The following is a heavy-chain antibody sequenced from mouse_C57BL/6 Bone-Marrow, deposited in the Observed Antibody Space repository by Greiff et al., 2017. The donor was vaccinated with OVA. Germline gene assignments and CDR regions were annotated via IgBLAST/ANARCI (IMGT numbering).Heavy chain of an antibody. CDR3: ARSLYYYGSTFLDY. CDR1: GYTFTDYY. CDR2: IYPGSGNT. D-gene: IGHD1-1*01. V-gene: IGHV1-76*01. Sequence: VKLVESGAELVRPGASVKLSCKASGYTFTDYYINWVKQRPGQGLEWIARIYPGSGNTYYNEKFKGKATLTAEKSSSTAYMQLSSLTSEDSAVYFCARSLYYYGSTFLDYWGQGTTLTVSS. J-gene: IGHJ2*01.